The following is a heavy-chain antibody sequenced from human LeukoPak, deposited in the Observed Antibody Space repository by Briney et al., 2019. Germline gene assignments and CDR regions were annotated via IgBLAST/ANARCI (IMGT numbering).Heavy chain of an antibody. D-gene: IGHD1-26*01. CDR2: IIPILGIA. Sequence: SVRVSCKASGGTFSSYAISWVRQAPGQGLEWMGGIIPILGIANYAQKFQGRVTITADKSTSTAYMELSSLRSKDTAVYYCARDVRIVGATTGFDYWGQGTLVTVSS. CDR3: ARDVRIVGATTGFDY. J-gene: IGHJ4*02. CDR1: GGTFSSYA. V-gene: IGHV1-69*10.